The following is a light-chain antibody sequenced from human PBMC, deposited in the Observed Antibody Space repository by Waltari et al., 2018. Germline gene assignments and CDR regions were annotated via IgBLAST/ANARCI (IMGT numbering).Light chain of an antibody. V-gene: IGLV6-57*03. J-gene: IGLJ3*02. CDR3: QSYDNNIWL. CDR2: GNN. Sequence: NFMLTQSHSVSESPGKTITISCTRTSGSVAGNSMQWYQQRPGSAPTPVIYGNNQRPSGVPDRCSGSIDRSSNSASLTSSGLKTEDEADYYCQSYDNNIWLFGGGTKLTVL. CDR1: SGSVAGNS.